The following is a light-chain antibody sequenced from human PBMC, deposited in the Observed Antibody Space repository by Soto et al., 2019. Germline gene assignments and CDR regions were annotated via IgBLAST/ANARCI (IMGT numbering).Light chain of an antibody. Sequence: EIVLTQSPGTLSLSPGERATLSCRASQSVSSSYLAWYQQKPGQAPRLLIYGASSRATGIPDRFSGSGAGTDFTLTISRLEHEYFAVYYCQQYGSSPGWTFGQGTKVEIK. J-gene: IGKJ1*01. V-gene: IGKV3-20*01. CDR1: QSVSSSY. CDR2: GAS. CDR3: QQYGSSPGWT.